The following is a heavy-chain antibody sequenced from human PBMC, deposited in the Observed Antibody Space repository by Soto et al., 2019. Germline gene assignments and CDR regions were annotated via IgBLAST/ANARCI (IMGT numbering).Heavy chain of an antibody. J-gene: IGHJ6*02. Sequence: LRLSCAASGSTFSSYAMHWVRQAPGKGLEWVAVISYDGSNKYYADSVKGRFTISRDNSKNTLYLQMNSLRAEDTAVYYCARGDIVVVPAAPYYYGMDVWGQGTTVTV. V-gene: IGHV3-30-3*01. CDR3: ARGDIVVVPAAPYYYGMDV. CDR1: GSTFSSYA. CDR2: ISYDGSNK. D-gene: IGHD2-2*01.